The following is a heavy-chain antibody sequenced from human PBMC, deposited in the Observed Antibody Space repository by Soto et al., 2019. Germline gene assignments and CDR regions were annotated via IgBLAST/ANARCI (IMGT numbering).Heavy chain of an antibody. V-gene: IGHV4-30-2*01. Sequence: SETLSLTCDVSGGPISSGGYSWSWIRQPPGKGLEWMGYIYHSGNTHYNPSLMSRATISVDRSKNQFSLSLSSVTAADTAFYYCARAFGGYTSGYEEYYFDSWGQGILVTVSS. CDR2: IYHSGNT. CDR1: GGPISSGGYS. CDR3: ARAFGGYTSGYEEYYFDS. J-gene: IGHJ4*02. D-gene: IGHD5-18*01.